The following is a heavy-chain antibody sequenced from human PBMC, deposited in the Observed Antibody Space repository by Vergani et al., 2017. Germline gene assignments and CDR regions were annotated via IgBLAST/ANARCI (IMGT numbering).Heavy chain of an antibody. CDR1: GLTLSSYG. CDR2: TRPQEDGA. J-gene: IGHJ5*02. CDR3: GKTQGTVVGTWWFDP. Sequence: QVQLVESGGGVVQPGGSMRLSCSASGLTLSSYGVHWVRQAPGRGLESVTFTRPQEDGAFYSASVRGRFTVSRDNSQNTLYLEMNRLNVVDTAIYYCGKTQGTVVGTWWFDPWGQGTPVTVSS. D-gene: IGHD1-7*01. V-gene: IGHV3-30*02.